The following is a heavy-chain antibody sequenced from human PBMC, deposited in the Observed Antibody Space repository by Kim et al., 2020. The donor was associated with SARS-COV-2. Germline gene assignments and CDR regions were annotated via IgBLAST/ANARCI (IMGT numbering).Heavy chain of an antibody. Sequence: SVKVSCKASGGTFSSYAISWVRQAPGQGLEWMGRIIPILGIANYAQKFQGRVTITADKSTSTAYMELSSLRSEDTAVYYCASPIAVAGKAHWFDPWGQGTLVTVSS. D-gene: IGHD6-19*01. CDR1: GGTFSSYA. CDR2: IIPILGIA. V-gene: IGHV1-69*04. J-gene: IGHJ5*02. CDR3: ASPIAVAGKAHWFDP.